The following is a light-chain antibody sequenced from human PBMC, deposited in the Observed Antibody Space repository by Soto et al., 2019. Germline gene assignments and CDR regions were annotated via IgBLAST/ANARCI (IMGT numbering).Light chain of an antibody. CDR2: EVS. CDR3: SSYTNSNTQV. CDR1: SNDVGGYNY. V-gene: IGLV2-14*01. Sequence: QSALTQPASVSGSPGRSITISCTGTSNDVGGYNYVSWYQQHPGKAPKLMIYEVSNWPSGVSNRFSGSKSGNTASLTISGLQAEDEADYYCSSYTNSNTQVFGGGTKVTVL. J-gene: IGLJ3*02.